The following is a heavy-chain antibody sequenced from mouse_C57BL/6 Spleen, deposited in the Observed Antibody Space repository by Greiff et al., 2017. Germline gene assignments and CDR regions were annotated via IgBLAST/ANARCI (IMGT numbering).Heavy chain of an antibody. CDR2: IDPETGGT. J-gene: IGHJ4*01. CDR3: TRQTFYAMNY. Sequence: VQLQQSGAELVRPGASVTLSCKASGYTFTDYEMHWVKQTPVHGLEWIGAIDPETGGTAYNQKFKGKAILTADKSSSTAYMELRSLTSEYSAVYYCTRQTFYAMNYWGQGTSVTVSS. CDR1: GYTFTDYE. V-gene: IGHV1-15*01.